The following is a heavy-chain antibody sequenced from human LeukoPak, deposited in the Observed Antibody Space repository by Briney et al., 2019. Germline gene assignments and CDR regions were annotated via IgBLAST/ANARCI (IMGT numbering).Heavy chain of an antibody. Sequence: SETLSLTCAVYGGSFSDYYWSWIRQPPGKGLGWIGEINDSGSTNSNPSLKSRVTISVDTSKNQFSLQLSSVTAADTAVYYCALPSSGMWDYMDVWGKGTTVTVSS. CDR2: INDSGST. CDR3: ALPSSGMWDYMDV. J-gene: IGHJ6*03. V-gene: IGHV4-34*01. CDR1: GGSFSDYY. D-gene: IGHD3-22*01.